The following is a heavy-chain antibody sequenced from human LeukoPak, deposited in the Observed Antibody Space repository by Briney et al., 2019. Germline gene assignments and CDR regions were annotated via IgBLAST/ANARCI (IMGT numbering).Heavy chain of an antibody. Sequence: GSLRLSCAASGFIFSDYWLSWVRQAPGKGLEWVANIKQDGSETHYVDSVKGRFTISRDNAKNTLFLQMNSLRADDTAVYYCAKDRDSSGWYLGDFDYWGQGTLVTVSS. D-gene: IGHD6-19*01. CDR3: AKDRDSSGWYLGDFDY. CDR1: GFIFSDYW. V-gene: IGHV3-7*03. CDR2: IKQDGSET. J-gene: IGHJ4*02.